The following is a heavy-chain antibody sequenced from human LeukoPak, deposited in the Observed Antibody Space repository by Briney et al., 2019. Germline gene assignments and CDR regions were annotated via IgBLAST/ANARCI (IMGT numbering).Heavy chain of an antibody. D-gene: IGHD1-26*01. J-gene: IGHJ4*02. Sequence: PGRSLRLSCAASGLTFSSSGMHWVRQAPGKGLEWVALIWYDGSNKYYADSVKGRFTISRDNSKNTLYLQMNSLRAEDTAVYYCAKNPDSSGSSYYFDYWGQGTLVTVSS. CDR2: IWYDGSNK. CDR3: AKNPDSSGSSYYFDY. CDR1: GLTFSSSG. V-gene: IGHV3-33*06.